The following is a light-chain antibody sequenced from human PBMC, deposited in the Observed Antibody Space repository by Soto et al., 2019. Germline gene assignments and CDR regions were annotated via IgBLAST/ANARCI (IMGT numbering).Light chain of an antibody. CDR1: QTISRW. Sequence: DIQMTQSPSSLADYVGYTVTITCRASQTISRWLAWYQQKPGKAPRLLIYTASTLESGVPSRFSASGSGTEFTLTISSLHPDDFATYYCQEYNNYWTFGQGTKVDIK. CDR3: QEYNNYWT. V-gene: IGKV1-5*01. J-gene: IGKJ1*01. CDR2: TAS.